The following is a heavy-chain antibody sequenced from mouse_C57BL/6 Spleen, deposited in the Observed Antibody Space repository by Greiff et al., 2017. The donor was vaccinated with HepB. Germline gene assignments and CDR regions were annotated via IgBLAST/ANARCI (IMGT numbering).Heavy chain of an antibody. CDR1: GYAFSSSW. Sequence: QVQLQQSGPELVKPGASVKISCKASGYAFSSSWMNWVKQRPGKGLEWIGRIYPGDGDTNYNGKFKGKATLTADKSSSTAYMQLSSLTSEDSAVYFCASGGKGFAYWGQGTLVTVSA. J-gene: IGHJ3*01. D-gene: IGHD1-1*02. CDR2: IYPGDGDT. CDR3: ASGGKGFAY. V-gene: IGHV1-82*01.